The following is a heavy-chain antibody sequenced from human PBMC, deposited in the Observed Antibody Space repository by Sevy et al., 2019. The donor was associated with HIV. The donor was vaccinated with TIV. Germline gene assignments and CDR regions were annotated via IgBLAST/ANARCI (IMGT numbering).Heavy chain of an antibody. CDR1: GFTFSTNS. CDR3: ARGPSFLVVSDAPVDY. D-gene: IGHD2-8*02. Sequence: GGSLRLSCVASGFTFSTNSMNWVRQAPGKGLEWVSYINSRSSTLHYADSVKGRFTIFRDNAQNSLYLQMNSLRGEDTAVYYCARGPSFLVVSDAPVDYWGQGTLVIVSS. J-gene: IGHJ4*02. CDR2: INSRSSTL. V-gene: IGHV3-48*01.